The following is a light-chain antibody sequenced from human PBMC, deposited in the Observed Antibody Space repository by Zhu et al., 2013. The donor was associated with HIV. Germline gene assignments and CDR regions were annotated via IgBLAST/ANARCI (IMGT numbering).Light chain of an antibody. CDR3: QSYDSSLSGYV. V-gene: IGLV1-40*01. J-gene: IGLJ1*01. Sequence: QSVLTQPPSVSGAPGQRVTISCSGSSSNIGAGFDVHWYQQFPGTAPKLLISNNDNRPSGVPDRFSGSKSGTSASLAITGLQAEDEADYYCQSYDSSLSGYVFGTGTKVNVL. CDR2: NND. CDR1: SSNIGAGFD.